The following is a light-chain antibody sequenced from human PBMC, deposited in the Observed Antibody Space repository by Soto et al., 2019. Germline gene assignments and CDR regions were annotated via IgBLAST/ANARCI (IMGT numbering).Light chain of an antibody. CDR2: EVS. CDR1: SSNVGSYKL. CDR3: SSYTTTNTI. J-gene: IGLJ2*01. Sequence: QSALTQPASVSGSPGQSITISCTGTSSNVGSYKLVSWYQQHPGKAPKLMIYEVSNRPSGVSNRFSGSKSGNTASLTISGLQAEDEADYYCSSYTTTNTIFGGGTKLTVL. V-gene: IGLV2-14*02.